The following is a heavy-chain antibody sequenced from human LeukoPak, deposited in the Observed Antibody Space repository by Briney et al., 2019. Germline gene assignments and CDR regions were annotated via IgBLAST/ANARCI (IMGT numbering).Heavy chain of an antibody. D-gene: IGHD6-19*01. V-gene: IGHV7-4-1*02. CDR1: GYTFTSYA. CDR3: ARSLAAGKEYYYYYGMDV. Sequence: GASVKVSCKASGYTFTSYATNWVRQAPGQGLEWMGWINTNTGNPTYAQGFTGRFVFSLDTSVSTAYLQISSLKAEDTAVYYCARSLAAGKEYYYYYGMDVWGQGTTVTVSS. J-gene: IGHJ6*02. CDR2: INTNTGNP.